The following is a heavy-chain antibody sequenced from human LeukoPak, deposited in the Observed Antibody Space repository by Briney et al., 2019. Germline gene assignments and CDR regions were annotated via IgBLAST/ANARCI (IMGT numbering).Heavy chain of an antibody. J-gene: IGHJ4*02. CDR3: AILGNTYYYDSSGYTRDY. CDR1: GGSISSYY. D-gene: IGHD3-22*01. Sequence: SETLSLTCTVSGGSISSYYWSWIRQPPGKGLEWIGYIYYSGSTNYNSSLKSRVTISVDTSKNQFSLKLSSVTAADTAVYYCAILGNTYYYDSSGYTRDYWGQGTLVTVSS. CDR2: IYYSGST. V-gene: IGHV4-59*01.